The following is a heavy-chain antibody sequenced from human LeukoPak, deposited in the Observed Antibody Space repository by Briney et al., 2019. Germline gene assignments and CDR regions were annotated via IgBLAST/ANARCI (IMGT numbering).Heavy chain of an antibody. J-gene: IGHJ3*02. Sequence: SETLSLTCAVSGGSISSSNWGRWVRQPPGKRLEWIGEIYHSGSTNYNPSLKSRVIISVDKSKNQFSLKLSSVTAADTAVYYCARETEGPDSESYYHDAVDIWGQGTMVTVSS. D-gene: IGHD3-10*01. CDR3: ARETEGPDSESYYHDAVDI. V-gene: IGHV4-4*02. CDR2: IYHSGST. CDR1: GGSISSSNW.